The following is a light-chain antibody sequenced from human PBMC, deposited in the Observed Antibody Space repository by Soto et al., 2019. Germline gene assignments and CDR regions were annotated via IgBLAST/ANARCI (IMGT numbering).Light chain of an antibody. Sequence: EILITQFPATLSLSPGERATLSCRASQSVSSNLAWYQQKPGQAPRLLIYGASTRATGIPARLSGSGSGTEFTLTISSLQSEDFAVYYCQQYNNWPPVTFGQGTKVDIK. V-gene: IGKV3-15*01. CDR2: GAS. CDR3: QQYNNWPPVT. J-gene: IGKJ1*01. CDR1: QSVSSN.